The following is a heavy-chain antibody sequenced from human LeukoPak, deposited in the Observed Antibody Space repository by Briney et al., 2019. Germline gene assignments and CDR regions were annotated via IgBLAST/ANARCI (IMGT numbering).Heavy chain of an antibody. V-gene: IGHV4-39*01. J-gene: IGHJ4*02. CDR2: IYYSGST. CDR1: GGSNISTTYY. CDR3: ASRKGSSSYYFDY. Sequence: PSETLSLTCTVSGGSNISTTYYWGWIRQPPGKGLEWIGSIYYSGSTYYNPSLKSRVTISVDTSKNQFSLKLSSVTAADTAVYYCASRKGSSSYYFDYWGQGTLVTVSS. D-gene: IGHD6-6*01.